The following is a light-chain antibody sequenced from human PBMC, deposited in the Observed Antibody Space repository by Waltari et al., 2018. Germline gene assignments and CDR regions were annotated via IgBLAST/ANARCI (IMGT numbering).Light chain of an antibody. CDR3: MHALQTPLT. V-gene: IGKV2-28*01. CDR2: LGS. J-gene: IGKJ4*01. CDR1: QSLLHSNGNTY. Sequence: DIVMTQSPLSLPVTPGEPASISCRSSQSLLHSNGNTYLDWYLQKPGQPPQVLIYLGSNQASGVPDRFRGSGSGTDFTLEISRVEAEDVGVYYCMHALQTPLTFGGGAKVEIK.